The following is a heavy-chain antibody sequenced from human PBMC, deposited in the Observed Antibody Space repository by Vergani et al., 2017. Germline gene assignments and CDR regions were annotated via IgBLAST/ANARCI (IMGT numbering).Heavy chain of an antibody. J-gene: IGHJ5*02. D-gene: IGHD6-19*01. CDR1: GASIRSSNYY. V-gene: IGHV4-39*01. Sequence: QLQLQESGPGLVKPSATLSLTCSVSGASIRSSNYYWGSIRQPPGKGLGLIASIYYSGSTYYNPSFKSRVTISVDTSNNQFSLKLNAVTAADTAVYFCAENSTVNWLVKLGGIDPWGQGILVTVSS. CDR3: AENSTVNWLVKLGGIDP. CDR2: IYYSGST.